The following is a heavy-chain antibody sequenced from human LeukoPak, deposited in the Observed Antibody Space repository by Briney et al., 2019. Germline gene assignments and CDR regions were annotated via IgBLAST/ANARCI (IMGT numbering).Heavy chain of an antibody. V-gene: IGHV1-8*02. D-gene: IGHD7-27*01. Sequence: GASVKVSCKASGYTFTSYDINWVRQAPGQGLEWMGWMSPNSGNTGYAQRFQGRLTLTRDTSISTAYMELSGLRSDDTAVYYCARNVPKTGDFFYWGQGTLVTVSS. CDR1: GYTFTSYD. J-gene: IGHJ4*02. CDR2: MSPNSGNT. CDR3: ARNVPKTGDFFY.